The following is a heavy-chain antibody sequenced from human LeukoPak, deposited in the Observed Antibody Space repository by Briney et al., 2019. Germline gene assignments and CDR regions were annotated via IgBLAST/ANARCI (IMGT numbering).Heavy chain of an antibody. CDR2: ISSSSSYI. V-gene: IGHV3-21*01. CDR3: ARVGDYVWGSYRPFDY. Sequence: GGSLRLSCAASGFTFSSYSMNWVRQAPGKGLEWVSSISSSSSYIYYADSVKGRFTISRDNAKNSLYLQMNSLRAEDTAVYYCARVGDYVWGSYRPFDYWGQGTLVTVSS. J-gene: IGHJ4*02. D-gene: IGHD3-16*01. CDR1: GFTFSSYS.